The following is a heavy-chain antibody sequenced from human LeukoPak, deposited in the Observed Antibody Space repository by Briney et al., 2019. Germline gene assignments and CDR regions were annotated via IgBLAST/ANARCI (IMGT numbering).Heavy chain of an antibody. CDR1: GGSISSYY. Sequence: PSETLSLTCTFSGGSISSYYWSWIRQPPGKGLEWIGYIYYTGSTNYNPSLKSRVTISVDTSKNQFSLKLSSVTAADTAVYYCARDVSGSGTSDAFDIWGQGTMVTVSS. CDR3: ARDVSGSGTSDAFDI. D-gene: IGHD3-10*01. V-gene: IGHV4-59*01. CDR2: IYYTGST. J-gene: IGHJ3*02.